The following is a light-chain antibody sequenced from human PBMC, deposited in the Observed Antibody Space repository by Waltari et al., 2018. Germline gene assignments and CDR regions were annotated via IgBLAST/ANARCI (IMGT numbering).Light chain of an antibody. J-gene: IGLJ2*01. CDR2: RNN. CDR3: VLYMGSGISV. Sequence: QTVVTQAPSFSVSPGGTVTFTCGLSSGSVSTSYYPSWYQQTPGQAPRTLISRNNPRSAGVPDRFSGSILGNKAALTSTGAQADDESDYYCVLYMGSGISVFGVGTKLTVL. CDR1: SGSVSTSYY. V-gene: IGLV8-61*01.